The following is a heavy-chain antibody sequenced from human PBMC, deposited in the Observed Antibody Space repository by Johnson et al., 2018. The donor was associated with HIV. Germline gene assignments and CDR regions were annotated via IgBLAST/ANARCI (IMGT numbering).Heavy chain of an antibody. J-gene: IGHJ3*02. Sequence: QVQLVESGGGVVQPGRSLRLSCAASGFTFSSYALHWVRQAPGKGLEWVTVISYDGSNKYYADSVKGRFTISRDNSKNTLYLQMNSLGVEDTAVYYGASHLSGVWGSYRRGAFDIWGQGTMVTVSS. D-gene: IGHD3-16*02. CDR2: ISYDGSNK. V-gene: IGHV3-30*04. CDR1: GFTFSSYA. CDR3: ASHLSGVWGSYRRGAFDI.